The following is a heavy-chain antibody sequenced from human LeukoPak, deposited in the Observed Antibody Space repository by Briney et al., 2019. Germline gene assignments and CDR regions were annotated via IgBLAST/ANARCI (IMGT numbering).Heavy chain of an antibody. J-gene: IGHJ4*02. V-gene: IGHV3-30-3*01. CDR2: ISYDGSNK. Sequence: PGGSLRLSCAASGFTFSSYAMHWVRQAPGKGLEWVAVISYDGSNKYYADSVKGRFTISRDNSKNTLYLQMNSLRAEDTAVYYCARDRGFHSYFDYWGQGTLVTVSS. CDR1: GFTFSSYA. CDR3: ARDRGFHSYFDY.